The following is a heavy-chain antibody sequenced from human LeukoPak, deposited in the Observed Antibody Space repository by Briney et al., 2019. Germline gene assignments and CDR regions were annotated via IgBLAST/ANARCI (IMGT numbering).Heavy chain of an antibody. D-gene: IGHD2-15*01. J-gene: IGHJ4*02. CDR3: ARSRGLAGAATLVDH. Sequence: SETLSLTCTVAGASIISHYWRWIRQPPGRELEWIGYIYSSGITDYNPSLKRRVTISVDKYKSQFHLHLTSVTAADTAVYYCARSRGLAGAATLVDHWGQGTLVTVSS. CDR2: IYSSGIT. V-gene: IGHV4-4*08. CDR1: GASIISHY.